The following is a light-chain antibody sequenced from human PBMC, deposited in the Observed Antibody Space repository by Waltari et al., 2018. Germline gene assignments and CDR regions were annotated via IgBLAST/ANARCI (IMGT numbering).Light chain of an antibody. J-gene: IGKJ4*01. CDR1: QTVSSN. CDR2: GAS. CDR3: QQYNDWPPQLT. Sequence: ETVMTQSPATLSVSPGEGATLLCRTSQTVSSNLARYQQKPGQVPRLLIYGASTRATGIPARFSGRGSGTEFTLSISGQQSEDFATYYCQQYNDWPPQLTFGGGTRV. V-gene: IGKV3-15*01.